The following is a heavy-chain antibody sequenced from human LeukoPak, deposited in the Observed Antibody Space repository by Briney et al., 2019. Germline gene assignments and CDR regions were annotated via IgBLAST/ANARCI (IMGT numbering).Heavy chain of an antibody. Sequence: GGSLRLSCVASGFTFDDYAMHWVRQAPGKGLEGVSGISWNSGSIGYGDSVKGRFTISRDNAKNSLYLQMNSLRAEDMALYYCAIDMSYDRSSGMVDWGQGTLVTVSS. CDR3: AIDMSYDRSSGMVD. J-gene: IGHJ4*02. D-gene: IGHD3-22*01. CDR2: ISWNSGSI. CDR1: GFTFDDYA. V-gene: IGHV3-9*03.